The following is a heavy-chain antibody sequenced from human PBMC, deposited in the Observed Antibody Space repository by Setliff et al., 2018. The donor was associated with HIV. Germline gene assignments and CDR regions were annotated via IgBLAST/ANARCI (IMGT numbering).Heavy chain of an antibody. CDR3: VKDVVKFWSGSGALDF. CDR2: IWYDASKK. Sequence: GGSLRLSCAASGFTFNSYGMHWVRQAPGKGLEWVALIWYDASKKEYADSVKGRFNILRDDTKKTVDLQMNSLRADDTAVYYCVKDVVKFWSGSGALDFWGPGTLVTVSS. CDR1: GFTFNSYG. J-gene: IGHJ4*02. D-gene: IGHD3-3*01. V-gene: IGHV3-33*06.